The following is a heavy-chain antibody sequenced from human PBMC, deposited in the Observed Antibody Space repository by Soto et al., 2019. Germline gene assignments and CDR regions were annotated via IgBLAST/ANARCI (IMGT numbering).Heavy chain of an antibody. J-gene: IGHJ6*02. CDR1: GFTFSYHA. Sequence: QVQLVESGGGVVQPGRSLRLSCAASGFTFSYHALNWVRQAPGKGLGWVAVISYDGDNKYIAESVKGRFNISRDNSKNTVSLQINSLRDEDKAMYVCARETTSSGLSAMDAWGQGTKVAVSS. V-gene: IGHV3-30-3*01. D-gene: IGHD1-1*01. CDR3: ARETTSSGLSAMDA. CDR2: ISYDGDNK.